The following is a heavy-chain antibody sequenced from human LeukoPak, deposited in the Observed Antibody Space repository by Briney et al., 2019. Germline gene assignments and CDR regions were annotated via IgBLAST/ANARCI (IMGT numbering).Heavy chain of an antibody. CDR1: GYTFTGYY. D-gene: IGHD3-10*01. Sequence: ASVKVSCKASGYTFTGYYMHWVRQAPGQGLEWMGWINPNSGGTNYAQKFQGRVTMTRDTSISTAYMELSRLRSDDTAVYYCARGFQLFFGEFPESGMDVWGQGTTVTVSS. V-gene: IGHV1-2*02. CDR3: ARGFQLFFGEFPESGMDV. J-gene: IGHJ6*02. CDR2: INPNSGGT.